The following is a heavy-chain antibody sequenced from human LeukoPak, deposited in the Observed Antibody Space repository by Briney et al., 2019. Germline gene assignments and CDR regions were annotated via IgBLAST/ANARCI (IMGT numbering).Heavy chain of an antibody. J-gene: IGHJ4*02. CDR1: GFSLTHDA. Sequence: PGGSLRLSCAASGFSLTHDAIRWVRQAPGKGLEWVAVVSKDTVTKFYRDSVKGRFTVSTDSSKNTVYLQMTGLRSEDTAVYYCAGDRWRGAPDYFDCWGQGTLVTVSS. CDR2: VSKDTVTK. CDR3: AGDRWRGAPDYFDC. V-gene: IGHV3-30*03. D-gene: IGHD1-26*01.